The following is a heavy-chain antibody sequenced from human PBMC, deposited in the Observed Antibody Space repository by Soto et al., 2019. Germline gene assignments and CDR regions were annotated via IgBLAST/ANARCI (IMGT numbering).Heavy chain of an antibody. Sequence: ASVKVSCKASGYTFTSYAMHWVRQAPGQRLEGMGWINAGNGNTKYSQKSQGRVTITRDTSASTAYMELSSLRSEDTAVYYCARESAYYDYVWGSYRPAPFDYWGQGTLVTVSS. J-gene: IGHJ4*02. D-gene: IGHD3-16*02. V-gene: IGHV1-3*01. CDR2: INAGNGNT. CDR3: ARESAYYDYVWGSYRPAPFDY. CDR1: GYTFTSYA.